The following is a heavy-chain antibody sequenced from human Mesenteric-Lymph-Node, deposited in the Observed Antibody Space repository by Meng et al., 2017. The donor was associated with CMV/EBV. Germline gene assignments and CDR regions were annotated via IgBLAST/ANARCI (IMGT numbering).Heavy chain of an antibody. V-gene: IGHV3-30*02. CDR2: IQHDGNNK. CDR3: ARLCGSDTNCYDFWGGYYTSYFDY. CDR1: GFTFSSYE. J-gene: IGHJ4*02. D-gene: IGHD3-3*01. Sequence: GESLKISCAASGFTFSSYEMNWVRQAPGKGLEWVAFIQHDGNNKYYVGSVKGRFTISRDNSKSTVSLQMNSLRAEDTAVYYCARLCGSDTNCYDFWGGYYTSYFDYWGQGTLVTVSS.